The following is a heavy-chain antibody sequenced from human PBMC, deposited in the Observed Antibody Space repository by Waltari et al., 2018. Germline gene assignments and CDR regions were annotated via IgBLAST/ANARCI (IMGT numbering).Heavy chain of an antibody. J-gene: IGHJ4*02. V-gene: IGHV4-34*01. Sequence: QVQLQQWGAGLLKPSETLSLTCAVYGGSFSGYYWSWIRQPPGKGLEWIGEINHSGSTNYNPSLKSRVTISVDTSKNQFSLKLSSVTAADTAVYYCARRMLAAAGIDYWGQGTLVTVSS. D-gene: IGHD6-13*01. CDR2: INHSGST. CDR1: GGSFSGYY. CDR3: ARRMLAAAGIDY.